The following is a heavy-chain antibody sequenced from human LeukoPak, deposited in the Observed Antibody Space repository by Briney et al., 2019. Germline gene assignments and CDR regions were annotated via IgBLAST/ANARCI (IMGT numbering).Heavy chain of an antibody. CDR1: GGTFSSYA. Sequence: SVKVSCKASGGTFSSYAISWVRQAPGQGLEWMGGIIPIFGTANYAQKFQGRVTITADKSTSTAYMELSSLRSEDTAVYYCARAGTYFDILTGYSFDYWGQGTLVTVSS. V-gene: IGHV1-69*06. D-gene: IGHD3-9*01. CDR2: IIPIFGTA. J-gene: IGHJ4*02. CDR3: ARAGTYFDILTGYSFDY.